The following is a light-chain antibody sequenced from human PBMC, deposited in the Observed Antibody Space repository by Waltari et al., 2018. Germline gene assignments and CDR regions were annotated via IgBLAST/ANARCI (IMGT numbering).Light chain of an antibody. CDR1: SGHSNYA. CDR3: QTWGAGIRV. Sequence: QLVLTQSPSASASLGDSVKLTCTLSSGHSNYAIAWHPQQAEKGPRYLMKINRDGSHNKGDGIPDRFSGSTSGAERYLTISSLQSEDEADYYCQTWGAGIRVFGTGTKVTVL. V-gene: IGLV4-69*01. J-gene: IGLJ1*01. CDR2: INRDGSH.